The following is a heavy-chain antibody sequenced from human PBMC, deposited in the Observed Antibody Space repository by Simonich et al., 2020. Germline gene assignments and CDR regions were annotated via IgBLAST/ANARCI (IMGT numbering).Heavy chain of an antibody. D-gene: IGHD1-1*01. CDR2: NNHSGST. V-gene: IGHV4-34*01. Sequence: QVQLQQWGAGLLKPSETLSLTCAVYGGSFSGYYWSWIRQPPGKVLAWIGENNHSGSTNYNPSLKSRVTISVDTSKNQFSLKLSSVTAADTAVYYCARHLQLGPFDYWGQGTLVTVSS. CDR1: GGSFSGYY. CDR3: ARHLQLGPFDY. J-gene: IGHJ4*02.